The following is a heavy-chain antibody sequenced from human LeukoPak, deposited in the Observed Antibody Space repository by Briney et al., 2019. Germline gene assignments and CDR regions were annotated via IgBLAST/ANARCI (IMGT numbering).Heavy chain of an antibody. Sequence: PGGSLRLSCAASGFTVSSNYMSWVRQAPGKGLEWVSAISGGGGSTYYADSVKGRFTISRDNSKNTLYLQMNSLRAEDTAVYYCAKETSRFLEWLPFDYWGQGTLVTVSS. CDR3: AKETSRFLEWLPFDY. CDR2: ISGGGGST. CDR1: GFTVSSNY. J-gene: IGHJ4*02. D-gene: IGHD3-3*01. V-gene: IGHV3-23*01.